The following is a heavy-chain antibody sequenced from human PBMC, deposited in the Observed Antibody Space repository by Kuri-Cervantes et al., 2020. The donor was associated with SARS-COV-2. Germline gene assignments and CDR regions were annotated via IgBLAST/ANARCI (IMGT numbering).Heavy chain of an antibody. Sequence: LRLSCTVSGGSVSSGNYYWSWIRQPAGKGLEWIGRIYTSGTTNYNPSLKSRVTISVDTSKNHFSLRLSSVTAADTAVYYCARNWGAFNWFDPWGQGTLVTVSS. V-gene: IGHV4-61*02. J-gene: IGHJ5*02. CDR1: GGSVSSGNYY. CDR2: IYTSGTT. CDR3: ARNWGAFNWFDP. D-gene: IGHD7-27*01.